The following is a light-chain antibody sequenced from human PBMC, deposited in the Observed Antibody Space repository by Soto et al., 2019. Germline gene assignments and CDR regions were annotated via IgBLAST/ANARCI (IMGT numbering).Light chain of an antibody. Sequence: DIQMTQSPSTLSASVGDRVTITCRASQSISSWLAWYQQKPGKAPKLLIYDASSLESGVPSRFSGSGSGTEFTLTISSLQPDDFETYYCQQYKTHSKTFGQGTKVDIK. V-gene: IGKV1-5*01. CDR1: QSISSW. J-gene: IGKJ1*01. CDR3: QQYKTHSKT. CDR2: DAS.